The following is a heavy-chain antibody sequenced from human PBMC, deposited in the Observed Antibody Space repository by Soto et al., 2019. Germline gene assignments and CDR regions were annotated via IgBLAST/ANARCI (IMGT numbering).Heavy chain of an antibody. CDR2: INAGNGNT. Sequence: QVQLVQSGAEVKKPGASVKVSCKASGYTFTSYAMHWVRQAPGQRLEWMGWINAGNGNTKYSQKFQGRVTITSDTSESTLHVEPCSLKSDNTPAYYCARDHEYREATVRDYWGQGTLVTVSS. J-gene: IGHJ4*02. D-gene: IGHD4-17*01. V-gene: IGHV1-3*01. CDR1: GYTFTSYA. CDR3: ARDHEYREATVRDY.